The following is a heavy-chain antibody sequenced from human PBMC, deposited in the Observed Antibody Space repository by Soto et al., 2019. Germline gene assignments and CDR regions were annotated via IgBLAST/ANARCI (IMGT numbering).Heavy chain of an antibody. CDR1: GFTFSSYA. D-gene: IGHD3-10*01. CDR3: ARDRFPYYGSGPLGGGMEV. V-gene: IGHV3-30-3*01. Sequence: QVQLVESGGGVVQPGRSLRLSCAASGFTFSSYAMHWVRQAPGKGLEWVAVISYDGSNKYYADSVKGRFTISRDNSKNKLYLQMNRLRAEDTAVYYCARDRFPYYGSGPLGGGMEVWGQGTTVTVSS. CDR2: ISYDGSNK. J-gene: IGHJ6*02.